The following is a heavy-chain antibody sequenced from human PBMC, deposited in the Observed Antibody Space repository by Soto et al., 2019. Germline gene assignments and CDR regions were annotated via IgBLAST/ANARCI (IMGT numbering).Heavy chain of an antibody. D-gene: IGHD2-21*01. CDR3: ATNSVASNTEY. V-gene: IGHV3-23*01. Sequence: GVLRLSCEASGFMFRSYAMSWVGQAPGKGLEWVSSTSSNGGATFYGDSVRGRFTFSRDNSKNMLYLQMNSLTAGDTAVYYCATNSVASNTEYWGQGTQVTVSS. CDR2: TSSNGGAT. J-gene: IGHJ4*02. CDR1: GFMFRSYA.